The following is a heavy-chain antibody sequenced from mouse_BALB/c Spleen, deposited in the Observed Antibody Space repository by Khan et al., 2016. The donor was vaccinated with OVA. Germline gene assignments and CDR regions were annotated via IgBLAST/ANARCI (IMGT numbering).Heavy chain of an antibody. Sequence: EVKLLESGPGLVKPSQSLSLTCTVTGYSITSDYAWDWIRQFPGNKLEWMGYISYGGSTSYNPSLKSRISITRDTSKNQFFLQLNSVTTEDTATYYCSRKNYYGYAMDYGGQGTSVTGSA. D-gene: IGHD1-1*01. V-gene: IGHV3-2*02. CDR3: SRKNYYGYAMDY. CDR1: GYSITSDYA. CDR2: ISYGGST. J-gene: IGHJ4*01.